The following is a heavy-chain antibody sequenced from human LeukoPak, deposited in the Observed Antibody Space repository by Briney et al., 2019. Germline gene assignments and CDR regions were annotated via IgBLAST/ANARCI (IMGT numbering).Heavy chain of an antibody. CDR2: IWYDGSNK. CDR3: ARGRFWWFA. Sequence: QTGGSLRLSCAASGFTFSSYGMHWVRQAPGKGLEWVAVIWYDGSNKYYADSVKGRFTISRDNSKNTLYLQMNSLRGDDTAMYYCARGRFWWFAWGLGTLVTVSS. J-gene: IGHJ5*02. CDR1: GFTFSSYG. D-gene: IGHD2-15*01. V-gene: IGHV3-33*01.